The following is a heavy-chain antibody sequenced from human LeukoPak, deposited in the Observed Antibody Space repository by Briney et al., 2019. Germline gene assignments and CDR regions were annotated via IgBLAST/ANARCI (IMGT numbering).Heavy chain of an antibody. CDR2: ISGSGGST. J-gene: IGHJ4*02. V-gene: IGHV3-23*01. CDR3: AKAGVGVYGKYLYFDY. D-gene: IGHD1-26*01. CDR1: GFTFSSYA. Sequence: QPGRSLRLSCAASGFTFSSYAMSWVRQAPGKGLEWVSAISGSGGSTYYADSVKGRFTISRDNSKNTLYLQMNSLRAEDTAVYYCAKAGVGVYGKYLYFDYWGQGTLVTVSS.